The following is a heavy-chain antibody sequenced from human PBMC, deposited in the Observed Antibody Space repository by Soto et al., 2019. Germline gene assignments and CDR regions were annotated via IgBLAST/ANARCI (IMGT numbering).Heavy chain of an antibody. V-gene: IGHV1-46*01. D-gene: IGHD4-17*01. CDR2: INPNGGNT. Sequence: ASVKVSCKASGYTFTSYYMHWVRQAPGQGLEWMGMINPNGGNTSYAQKFQGRVTMTTDTSTSTAYMELRSLRSDDAAVYYCARELGTYGYYYFDYWGQGTLVTVSS. J-gene: IGHJ4*02. CDR1: GYTFTSYY. CDR3: ARELGTYGYYYFDY.